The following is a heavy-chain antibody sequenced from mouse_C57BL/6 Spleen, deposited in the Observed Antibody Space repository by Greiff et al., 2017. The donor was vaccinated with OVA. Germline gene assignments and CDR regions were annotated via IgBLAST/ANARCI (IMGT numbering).Heavy chain of an antibody. V-gene: IGHV1-53*01. J-gene: IGHJ4*01. CDR2: INPSNGGT. Sequence: VQLQQPGTDLVKPGASVKLSCKASGYTFTSYWMHWVQQRPGQGLEWIGNINPSNGGTNYNEKFKSKATLTVDKSSSTAYMQLSSLTSEDSAVYYCATGWQGQGGYAKGCWGQGASVTVAS. D-gene: IGHD3-3*01. CDR3: ATGWQGQGGYAKGC. CDR1: GYTFTSYW.